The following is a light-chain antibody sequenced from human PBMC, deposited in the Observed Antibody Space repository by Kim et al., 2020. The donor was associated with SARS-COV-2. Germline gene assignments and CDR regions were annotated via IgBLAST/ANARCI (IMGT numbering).Light chain of an antibody. CDR2: QDS. CDR3: QAWDSSTATYV. V-gene: IGLV3-1*01. CDR1: KLGDKY. Sequence: QGQTASITCSGDKLGDKYACWYQQKPGQSPVLVIYQDSKRPSEIPERFSGSNSGNTATLTISGTQAMDEAYYYCQAWDSSTATYVFGTGTKVTVL. J-gene: IGLJ1*01.